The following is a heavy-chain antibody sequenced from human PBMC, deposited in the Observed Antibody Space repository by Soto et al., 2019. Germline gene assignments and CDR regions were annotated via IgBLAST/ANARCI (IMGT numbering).Heavy chain of an antibody. V-gene: IGHV3-30*18. Sequence: QVQLVESGGGVVQPGRSLRLYCAASGFTFSSYGMHWVRQAPGKGLEWVAVISYDGSNKYYADSVKGRFTISRDNSKNTLYLQMNSLRAEDTAVYYCAKEAGDGYNWNAFDIWGQGTMVTVSS. CDR2: ISYDGSNK. CDR1: GFTFSSYG. J-gene: IGHJ3*02. CDR3: AKEAGDGYNWNAFDI. D-gene: IGHD5-12*01.